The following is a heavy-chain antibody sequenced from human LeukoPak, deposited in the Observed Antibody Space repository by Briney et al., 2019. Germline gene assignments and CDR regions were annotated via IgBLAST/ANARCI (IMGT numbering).Heavy chain of an antibody. CDR1: GGSISSGGYS. V-gene: IGHV4-30-2*01. D-gene: IGHD4-17*01. CDR2: IYHSGST. J-gene: IGHJ5*02. CDR3: ARDYGDYGNWFDP. Sequence: SETLSLTCAVSGGSISSGGYSWSWIRQPPGRGLEWIGYIYHSGSTYYNPSLKSRVTISVDGSKNQFSLKLSSVTAADTAVYYCARDYGDYGNWFDPWGQGTLVSVSS.